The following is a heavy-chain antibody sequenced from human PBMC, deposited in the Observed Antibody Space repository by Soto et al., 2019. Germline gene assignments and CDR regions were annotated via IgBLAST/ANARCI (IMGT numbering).Heavy chain of an antibody. CDR2: TNAYNGNT. Sequence: QVQLVQSGAEVKKPGASVKVSCKASGYTFTSYGISWVRKAPGQGLEWMGCTNAYNGNTNYAQKLKCRDTMTTCTSTSTAYIELRSRRSDDTAVYYCARVLPPFDPWGQRSLVTGSS. V-gene: IGHV1-18*01. CDR1: GYTFTSYG. CDR3: ARVLPPFDP. J-gene: IGHJ5*02.